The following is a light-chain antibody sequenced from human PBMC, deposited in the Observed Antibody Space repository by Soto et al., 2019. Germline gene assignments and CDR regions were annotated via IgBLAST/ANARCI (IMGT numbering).Light chain of an antibody. CDR2: GVS. Sequence: EIVMTQSPATLSVSPGERATLSCRASQSISGNLAWYQQKPGQAPRLLIFGVSTRATGIPARFSGSGSGTEFTLTISSLQSEDFAVYYCQQYNNWPRTFGQGTKVEIK. J-gene: IGKJ1*01. CDR3: QQYNNWPRT. CDR1: QSISGN. V-gene: IGKV3-15*01.